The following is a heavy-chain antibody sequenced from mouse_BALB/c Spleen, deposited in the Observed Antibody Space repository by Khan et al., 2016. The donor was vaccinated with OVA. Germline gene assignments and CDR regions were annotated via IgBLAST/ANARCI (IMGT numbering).Heavy chain of an antibody. CDR2: INTHSGVP. J-gene: IGHJ4*01. Sequence: QVQLQQSGPELKKPGETVRISCKASGYNFTTAGIQWVQKMPGKGLKWIGWINTHSGVPKYAEDFKGRFAFSLEISVNTAYLQLTNLKNEDTATYCCARGGAAYYRNDGGAMEYWGQGTSVTVSS. CDR1: GYNFTTAG. D-gene: IGHD2-14*01. CDR3: ARGGAAYYRNDGGAMEY. V-gene: IGHV9-4*02.